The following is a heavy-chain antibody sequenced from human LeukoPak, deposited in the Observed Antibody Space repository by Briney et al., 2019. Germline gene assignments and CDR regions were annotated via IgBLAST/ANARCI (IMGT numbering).Heavy chain of an antibody. J-gene: IGHJ4*02. CDR2: IKSDGSII. CDR3: ARDGGSGLL. V-gene: IGHV3-74*01. D-gene: IGHD2-15*01. Sequence: PGGSLRLSCAASGFTFSSYTMNWVRQAPGKGLEWVSHIKSDGSIIKYADSVKGRFTISRDNAKSSLYLQMNGLRVEDTAVYYCARDGGSGLLWGQGTLVTVSS. CDR1: GFTFSSYT.